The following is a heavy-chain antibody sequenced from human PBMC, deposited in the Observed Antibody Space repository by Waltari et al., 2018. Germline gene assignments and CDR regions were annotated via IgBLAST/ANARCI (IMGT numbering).Heavy chain of an antibody. CDR3: ARGNPPDY. CDR1: GGSISGGAYS. Sequence: QLQLQESGSGLVKPSQTLSLTCAVSGGSISGGAYSWSWIRQPPGKGLEWMGYIYHSGSTYYNPSLKSRVTISVDRSKSQFSRRLSSVTAADTAIYYCARGNPPDYWGQGTLVTVSS. CDR2: IYHSGST. V-gene: IGHV4-30-2*01. J-gene: IGHJ4*02.